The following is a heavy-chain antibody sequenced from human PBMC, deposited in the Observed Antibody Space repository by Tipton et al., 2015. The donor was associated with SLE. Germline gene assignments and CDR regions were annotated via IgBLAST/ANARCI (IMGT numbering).Heavy chain of an antibody. D-gene: IGHD3-3*01. J-gene: IGHJ6*02. CDR1: GGSISSYF. V-gene: IGHV4-59*12. CDR3: ASTIFGTIMYYSGMDV. CDR2: IYDSGTT. Sequence: LRLSCSVSGGSISSYFWSWIRQPPGKGLEWIGYIYDSGTTKYNPSLKGRVTISVDMSKNQFSLKLSSVTAADTAVYYCASTIFGTIMYYSGMDVWGQGTTVTISS.